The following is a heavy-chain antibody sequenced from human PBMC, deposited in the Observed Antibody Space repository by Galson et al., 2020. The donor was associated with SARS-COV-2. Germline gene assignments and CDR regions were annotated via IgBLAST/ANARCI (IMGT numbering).Heavy chain of an antibody. CDR1: GYNFTTYW. CDR3: ARRNDYGDYEGVHFDY. V-gene: IGHV5-51*01. Sequence: GESLKISCHGSGYNFTTYWIGWVRQMPGKGLEWMGIIYPGDFDTRYNPSFQGPVTISADTSINTAYLQWSSLEASDTAIYYCARRNDYGDYEGVHFDYWGQGTLVTVSS. J-gene: IGHJ4*02. CDR2: IYPGDFDT. D-gene: IGHD4-17*01.